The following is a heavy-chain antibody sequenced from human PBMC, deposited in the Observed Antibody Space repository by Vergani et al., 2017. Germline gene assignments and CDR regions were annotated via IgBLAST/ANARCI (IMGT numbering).Heavy chain of an antibody. CDR2: IYYSGST. CDR1: GGSISSGGYY. CDR3: ASGLITFGGVIVQDAFDI. Sequence: QVQLQESGPGLVKPSQTLSLTCTVSGGSISSGGYYWSWIRQHPGKGLEWIGYIYYSGSTYYSASLKSRVTMSVDTSNNQLSLKMTSVTAADTAVYYCASGLITFGGVIVQDAFDIWGQGTMVTVSS. V-gene: IGHV4-31*03. D-gene: IGHD3-16*02. J-gene: IGHJ3*02.